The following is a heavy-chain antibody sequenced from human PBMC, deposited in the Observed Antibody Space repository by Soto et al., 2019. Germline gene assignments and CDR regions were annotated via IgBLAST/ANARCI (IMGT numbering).Heavy chain of an antibody. Sequence: GGSLRLSCAASGFTVSSNYMSWVRQAPGKGLEWVSVIYSGGSTYYADSVKGRFTISRDNSKNTLYLQMNSLRAEDTAVYYCARERTSPPDDYDLQGGYYYYMDVWGKGTTVTVSS. V-gene: IGHV3-66*01. CDR3: ARERTSPPDDYDLQGGYYYYMDV. CDR1: GFTVSSNY. CDR2: IYSGGST. J-gene: IGHJ6*03. D-gene: IGHD3-3*01.